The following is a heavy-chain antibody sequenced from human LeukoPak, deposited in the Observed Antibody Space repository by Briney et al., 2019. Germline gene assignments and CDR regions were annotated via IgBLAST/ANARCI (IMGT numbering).Heavy chain of an antibody. CDR3: ARDRGYTQDY. D-gene: IGHD5-12*01. CDR2: IKSDGSST. V-gene: IGHV3-74*01. Sequence: GGSLRLSCAASGFTFSSYWMHWVRQAPGKGLVWVSYIKSDGSSTSYADSVKGRFTISRDNAKNTLYLQMNSLRAEDMAVYYCARDRGYTQDYWGQGTLVTVSS. J-gene: IGHJ4*02. CDR1: GFTFSSYW.